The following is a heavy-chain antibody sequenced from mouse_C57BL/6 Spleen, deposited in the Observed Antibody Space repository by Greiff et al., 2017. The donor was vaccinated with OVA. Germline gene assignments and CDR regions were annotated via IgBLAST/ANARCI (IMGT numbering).Heavy chain of an antibody. CDR3: ARFTDQGYFDY. Sequence: VQLQQSGAELVKPGASVKISCKASGYAFSSYWMNWVKQRPGKGLEWIGQIYPGDGDTNYNGKFKGKATLTADKSSSTAYMQLSSLTSEDSAVYFCARFTDQGYFDYWGQGTTLTVSS. J-gene: IGHJ2*01. CDR2: IYPGDGDT. V-gene: IGHV1-80*01. CDR1: GYAFSSYW. D-gene: IGHD1-1*01.